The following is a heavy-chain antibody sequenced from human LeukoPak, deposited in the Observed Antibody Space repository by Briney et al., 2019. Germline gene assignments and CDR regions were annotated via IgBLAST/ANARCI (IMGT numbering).Heavy chain of an antibody. J-gene: IGHJ4*02. CDR2: ISAYNGNT. CDR3: ARGNQLLRYFDWLSPFDY. V-gene: IGHV1-18*01. Sequence: ASVKVSCKASGYTFNSYGISWVRQAPGQGLEWMGWISAYNGNTNYAQKLQGRVTMTTDTSTSTAYMELRSLRSDDTAVYYCARGNQLLRYFDWLSPFDYWGQGTLVTVSS. CDR1: GYTFNSYG. D-gene: IGHD3-9*01.